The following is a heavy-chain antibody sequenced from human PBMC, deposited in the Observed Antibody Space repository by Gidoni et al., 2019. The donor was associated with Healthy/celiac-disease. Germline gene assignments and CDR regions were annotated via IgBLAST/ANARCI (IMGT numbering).Heavy chain of an antibody. CDR3: ARDSLPFYDFWTGGMDV. V-gene: IGHV3-7*01. CDR2: IKQDGSEK. D-gene: IGHD3-3*01. J-gene: IGHJ6*02. CDR1: GFTFSSYW. Sequence: EVQLVESGGGLVQPGGSLRLSCAASGFTFSSYWMSWVRQAPGKGLEWVANIKQDGSEKYYVDSVKGRFTISRDNAKNSLYLQMNSLRAEDTAVYYCARDSLPFYDFWTGGMDVWGQGTTVTVSS.